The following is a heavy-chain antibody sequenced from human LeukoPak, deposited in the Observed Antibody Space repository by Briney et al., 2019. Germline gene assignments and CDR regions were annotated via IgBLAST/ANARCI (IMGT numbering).Heavy chain of an antibody. J-gene: IGHJ4*02. CDR1: GFTFRIYA. V-gene: IGHV3-23*01. Sequence: GGSLRLSCAGSGFTFRIYAMSWVRQAPGKGLEWVSAISGSGASTYYADSVKGRFTISGDNSKNTLYLQMNSLRAEDTAVYYCAKGRGSPYYFEYWGQGTLVTVSS. CDR2: ISGSGAST. D-gene: IGHD1-26*01. CDR3: AKGRGSPYYFEY.